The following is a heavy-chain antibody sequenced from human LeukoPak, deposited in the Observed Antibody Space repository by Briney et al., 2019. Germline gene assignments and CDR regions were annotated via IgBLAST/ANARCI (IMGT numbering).Heavy chain of an antibody. CDR2: INPNSGST. Sequence: ASVKVSCKASGYTFTGYYMHWVRQAPGQGLEWMGWINPNSGSTSYAQKFQGRVTMTRDTSISTAYMELSRLRSDDTAVYYCASGECSGTSSYWRGKWFYPWAQGTLVTDSS. CDR1: GYTFTGYY. V-gene: IGHV1-2*02. J-gene: IGHJ5*02. CDR3: ASGECSGTSSYWRGKWFYP. D-gene: IGHD2-2*01.